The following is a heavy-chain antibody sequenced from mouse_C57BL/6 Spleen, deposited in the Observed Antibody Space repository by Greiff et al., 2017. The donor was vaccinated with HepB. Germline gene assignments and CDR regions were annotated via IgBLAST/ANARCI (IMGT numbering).Heavy chain of an antibody. CDR1: GFSLTSYG. V-gene: IGHV2-2*01. Sequence: QVHVKQSGPGLVQPSQSLSITCTVSGFSLTSYGVHWVRQSPGKGLEWLGVIWSGGSTDYNAAFISRLSISKDNSKSQVFFKMNSLQADDTAIYYCAIYDGYSYAMDYWGQGTSVTVSS. D-gene: IGHD2-3*01. CDR2: IWSGGST. CDR3: AIYDGYSYAMDY. J-gene: IGHJ4*01.